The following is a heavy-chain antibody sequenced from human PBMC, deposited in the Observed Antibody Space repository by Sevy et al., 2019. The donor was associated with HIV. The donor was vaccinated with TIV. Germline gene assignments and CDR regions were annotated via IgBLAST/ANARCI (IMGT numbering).Heavy chain of an antibody. CDR2: ISSNGGST. V-gene: IGHV3-64D*06. D-gene: IGHD6-13*01. Sequence: GGSLRLSCSASGFTFSSYAMHWVRQAPGKGLEYVSAISSNGGSTYYADSVKGRFTISRDNSKNTLYLQMSSLRAEDTAVYYCVKGDEPQLAYFDYWGQGTLVTVSS. CDR1: GFTFSSYA. CDR3: VKGDEPQLAYFDY. J-gene: IGHJ4*02.